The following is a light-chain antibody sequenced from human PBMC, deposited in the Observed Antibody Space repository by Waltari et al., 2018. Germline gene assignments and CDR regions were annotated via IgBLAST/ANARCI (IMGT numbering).Light chain of an antibody. CDR2: GAS. CDR1: QSVRGS. CDR3: QHYVRLPAT. J-gene: IGKJ1*01. V-gene: IGKV3-20*01. Sequence: EIVLTPSPGTLSLSPGERATLSCRASQSVRGSLACYQQKAGQAPRLLIYGASSRATGIPDRFSGRGSGTDFSLTISRLEPEDFAVYYCQHYVRLPATFGQGTKVEI.